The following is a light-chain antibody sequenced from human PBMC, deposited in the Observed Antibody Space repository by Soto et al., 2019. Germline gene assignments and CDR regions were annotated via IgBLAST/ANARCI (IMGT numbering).Light chain of an antibody. CDR1: HSISSNF. Sequence: EIVLTQSPGTLSLSPGEGATLSCRASHSISSNFLAWYQQKRGQAPRLLIHGASNRATGIPDRFSGSGSGTDFTLTISRLEPEDFAVYYCQQYGSFPITFGQGTRLEIK. CDR3: QQYGSFPIT. J-gene: IGKJ5*01. V-gene: IGKV3-20*01. CDR2: GAS.